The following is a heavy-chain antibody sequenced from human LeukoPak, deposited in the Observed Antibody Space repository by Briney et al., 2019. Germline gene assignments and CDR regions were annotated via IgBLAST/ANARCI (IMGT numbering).Heavy chain of an antibody. D-gene: IGHD6-6*01. CDR2: IIPIFGTA. CDR1: GGTFSIYA. J-gene: IGHJ6*02. CDR3: ARASLAVRSIYSYYYGMDV. Sequence: SVNVSCKASGGTFSIYAISWVRQAPGQGLEWMGGIIPIFGTANYAQKFQGRVTITADESTSTAYMELSSLRSEDTAVYYCARASLAVRSIYSYYYGMDVWGQGTTVTVSS. V-gene: IGHV1-69*13.